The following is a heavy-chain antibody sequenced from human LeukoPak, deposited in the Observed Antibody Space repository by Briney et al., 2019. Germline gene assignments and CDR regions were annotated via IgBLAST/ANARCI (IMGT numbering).Heavy chain of an antibody. V-gene: IGHV3-73*01. CDR1: GFTFSGSA. Sequence: GGSLGLSCAASGFTFSGSAMHWVRQASGKGLEWVGRIRSKANSYATAYAASVKGRFTISRDDSKNTAYLQMNSLKTEDTAVYYCTRQGFVQAFYCGGDCYNNWYFDLWGRGTLVTVSS. J-gene: IGHJ2*01. CDR2: IRSKANSYAT. CDR3: TRQGFVQAFYCGGDCYNNWYFDL. D-gene: IGHD2-21*02.